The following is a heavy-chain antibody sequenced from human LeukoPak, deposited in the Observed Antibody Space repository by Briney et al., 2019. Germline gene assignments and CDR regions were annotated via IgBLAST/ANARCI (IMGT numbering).Heavy chain of an antibody. CDR1: GYTFTGYY. J-gene: IGHJ6*02. CDR2: INPNSGGT. V-gene: IGHV1-2*04. Sequence: APVKVSCKASGYTFTGYYMHWVRQAPGQGLEWMGWINPNSGGTNYAQKFQGWVTMTRDTSISTAYMELSRLRSDDTAVYYCARSVVVVAAPLDYGMDVWGQGTTVTVSS. D-gene: IGHD2-15*01. CDR3: ARSVVVVAAPLDYGMDV.